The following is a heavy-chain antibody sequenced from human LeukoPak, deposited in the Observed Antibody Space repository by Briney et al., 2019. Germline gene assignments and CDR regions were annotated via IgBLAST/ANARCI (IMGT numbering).Heavy chain of an antibody. CDR3: ARHGRDIVVVPAAMRPDYYYYMDV. D-gene: IGHD2-2*01. V-gene: IGHV3-30*03. Sequence: GGSLRLSCAASGFTFSSYGMHWVRQAPGKGLEWVAVISYDGSNKYYADSVKGRFTISRDNSKNTLYLQMNSLRAEDTAVYYCARHGRDIVVVPAAMRPDYYYYMDVWGKGTTVTISS. J-gene: IGHJ6*03. CDR1: GFTFSSYG. CDR2: ISYDGSNK.